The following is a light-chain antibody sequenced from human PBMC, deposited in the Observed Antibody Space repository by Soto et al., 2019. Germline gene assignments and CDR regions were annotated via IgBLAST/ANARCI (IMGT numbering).Light chain of an antibody. CDR3: QQYGSSPRVT. CDR1: QSVSSY. Sequence: EIVLRQSPGTLSLSPGGRATLSCRASQSVSSYLAWYQQKPGQAPRLLIFGASSRATGIPDRFSGSGSGTDFTLTISRLAPADFAVYYCQQYGSSPRVTFGPGTKVDIK. V-gene: IGKV3-20*01. CDR2: GAS. J-gene: IGKJ3*01.